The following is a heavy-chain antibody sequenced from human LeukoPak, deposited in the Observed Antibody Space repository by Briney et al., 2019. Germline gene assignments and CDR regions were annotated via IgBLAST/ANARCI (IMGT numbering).Heavy chain of an antibody. D-gene: IGHD6-13*01. CDR2: ISSSGVYI. J-gene: IGHJ4*02. V-gene: IGHV3-21*01. CDR3: AIAAAGPLESY. Sequence: GGSLRLSCAASGFTFSSYSMNWVRQAPGKGLEWVSSISSSGVYIYYADSVKGRFTISRDNAKNSLYLQMNSLRAEDTAVYYCAIAAAGPLESYWGQGTLVTVSS. CDR1: GFTFSSYS.